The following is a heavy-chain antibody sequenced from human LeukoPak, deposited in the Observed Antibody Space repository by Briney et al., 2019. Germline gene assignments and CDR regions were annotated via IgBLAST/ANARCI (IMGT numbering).Heavy chain of an antibody. V-gene: IGHV5-51*01. J-gene: IGHJ4*02. CDR2: IYPGDSDT. D-gene: IGHD3-3*01. Sequence: GESLKISCKASGYSFTSYWLGWVRQMPGKGLEWMGTIYPGDSDTRYSPSFQGQVTISADKSISTAYLLWSSLKASDTAIYYCARLRRHDFWSSYYTPEPFDYWGQGTLVTVSS. CDR1: GYSFTSYW. CDR3: ARLRRHDFWSSYYTPEPFDY.